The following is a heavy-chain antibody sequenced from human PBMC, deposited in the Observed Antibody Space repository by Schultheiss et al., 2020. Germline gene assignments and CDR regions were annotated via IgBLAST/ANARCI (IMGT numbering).Heavy chain of an antibody. CDR1: GGSISSHY. V-gene: IGHV4-59*08. CDR3: ARTIVVVPASNYYYNMDV. Sequence: SETLSLTCSVSGGSISSHYWSWIRQPPGQGLEWIGHIYYSGSTNYNPSLKSRVTISVDTSKNQFSLKVGSVTAADTAVYYCARTIVVVPASNYYYNMDVWGQGTTVTVSS. D-gene: IGHD2-2*01. J-gene: IGHJ6*02. CDR2: IYYSGST.